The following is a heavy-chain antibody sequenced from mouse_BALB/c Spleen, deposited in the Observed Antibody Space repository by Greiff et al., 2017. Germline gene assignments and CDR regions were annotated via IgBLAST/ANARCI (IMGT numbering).Heavy chain of an antibody. J-gene: IGHJ4*01. CDR2: ISSGGSYT. CDR3: TRDRGVDY. Sequence: DVKLVESGGGLVKPGGSLKLSCAASGFTFSSYTMSWVRQTPEKRLEWVATISSGGSYTYYPDSVKGRFTISRDNAKNTLYLQMSSLKSEDTAMYYCTRDRGVDYWGQGTSVTVSS. CDR1: GFTFSSYT. V-gene: IGHV5-6-4*01. D-gene: IGHD3-3*01.